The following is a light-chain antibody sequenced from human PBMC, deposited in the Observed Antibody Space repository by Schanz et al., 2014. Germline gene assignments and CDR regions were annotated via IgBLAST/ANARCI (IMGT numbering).Light chain of an antibody. J-gene: IGLJ2*01. CDR3: WAYAQGGTPVG. CDR1: SSDIGNYNY. V-gene: IGLV2-8*01. Sequence: QSALTQPPSASGSPGQSVTISCTGTSSDIGNYNYVSWYQQHPGQAPKLVIYEVSKRPSGVSYRFSSSKSGTTASLTISGLQGEDEADYYWWAYAQGGTPVGFGGGTKLTVL. CDR2: EVS.